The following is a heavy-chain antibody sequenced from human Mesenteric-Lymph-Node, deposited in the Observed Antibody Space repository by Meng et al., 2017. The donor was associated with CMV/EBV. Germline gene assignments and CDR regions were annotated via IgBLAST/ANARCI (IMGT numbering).Heavy chain of an antibody. CDR2: IYYSGST. CDR3: ARENYGGYLYYFDY. Sequence: SGGSVSSVRYCWSWIRQPPGKGLEWIGYIYYSGSTNYNPSLKSRVTISVDTSKNQFSLNLNSVTAADTAVYYCARENYGGYLYYFDYWGQGALVTVSS. J-gene: IGHJ4*02. D-gene: IGHD5-12*01. V-gene: IGHV4-61*01. CDR1: GGSVSSVRYC.